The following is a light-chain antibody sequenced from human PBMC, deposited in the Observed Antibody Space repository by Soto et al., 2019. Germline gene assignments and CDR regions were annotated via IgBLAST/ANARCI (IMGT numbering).Light chain of an antibody. CDR2: DAS. CDR1: QSISSW. Sequence: DIQMTQSPSTLSASVGDRVTITFRSSQSISSWLAWYQQKPGKAPKLLIYDASSLESGVPSRFSGSGSGTEFTLTISSLQSEDFAVYYCQQYNNWPITFGQGTRLEI. J-gene: IGKJ5*01. CDR3: QQYNNWPIT. V-gene: IGKV1-5*01.